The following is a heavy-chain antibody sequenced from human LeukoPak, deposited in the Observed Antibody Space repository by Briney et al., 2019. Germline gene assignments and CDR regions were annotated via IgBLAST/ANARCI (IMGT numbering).Heavy chain of an antibody. Sequence: GGSLRLSCAASGFTFSSYWMHWVRQAPGKGLVWVSVIYSGGSTYYADSVKGRFTISRDNSKNTLYLQMNSLRAEDTAVYYCARERYSGSYYNWGQGTLVTVSS. CDR1: GFTFSSYW. V-gene: IGHV3-53*01. J-gene: IGHJ4*02. D-gene: IGHD1-26*01. CDR2: IYSGGST. CDR3: ARERYSGSYYN.